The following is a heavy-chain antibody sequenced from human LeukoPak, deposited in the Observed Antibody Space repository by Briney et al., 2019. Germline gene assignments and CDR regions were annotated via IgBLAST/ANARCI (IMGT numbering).Heavy chain of an antibody. CDR2: ITPNSGGT. J-gene: IGHJ4*02. Sequence: ASVKVSCKASGYTFTGYYMHWVRQAPGQGLEWMGCITPNSGGTNYAQKFQGRVTMTRDTSISTAYMELSSLRSDDTAVYYCARVVGGNYYGSESDDYWGQGTLVTVSS. CDR3: ARVVGGNYYGSESDDY. D-gene: IGHD3-10*01. V-gene: IGHV1-2*02. CDR1: GYTFTGYY.